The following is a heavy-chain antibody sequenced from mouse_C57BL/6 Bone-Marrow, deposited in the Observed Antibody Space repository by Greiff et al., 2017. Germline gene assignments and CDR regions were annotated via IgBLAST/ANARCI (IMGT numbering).Heavy chain of an antibody. CDR2: IYPGNSDI. Sequence: VHVKQSGTVLARPGASVKMSCKTSGYTFTSYWMHWVKQRPGQGLEWIGAIYPGNSDISYNQKFKGKDKLTAVTSASTAYMELISLTNEDSAVYYCTTNDYPFAYWGQGTLVTVSA. J-gene: IGHJ3*01. D-gene: IGHD5-5*01. V-gene: IGHV1-5*01. CDR3: TTNDYPFAY. CDR1: GYTFTSYW.